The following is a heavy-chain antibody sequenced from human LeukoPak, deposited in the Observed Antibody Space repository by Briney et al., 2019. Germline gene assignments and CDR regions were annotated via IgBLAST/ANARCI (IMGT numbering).Heavy chain of an antibody. CDR3: ARASHDYGDYSHFDY. J-gene: IGHJ4*02. D-gene: IGHD4-17*01. Sequence: SGTLSLTCAVSGGSISSSNWWSWVRQPPGKGLEWIGEIYHSGSTNYNPYLKTRVTISVDKSKNQFSLKLSSVTAADTAVYYCARASHDYGDYSHFDYWGQGTLVTVSS. CDR2: IYHSGST. V-gene: IGHV4-4*02. CDR1: GGSISSSNW.